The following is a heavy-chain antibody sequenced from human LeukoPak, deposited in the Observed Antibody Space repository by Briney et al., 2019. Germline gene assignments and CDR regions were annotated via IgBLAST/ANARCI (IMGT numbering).Heavy chain of an antibody. Sequence: GGSLRLSCAASGFTVSSNYMSWLRQAPGKGLEWVSVIYSGGSTYYADSVKGRFTISRDNSKNTLYLQMNSLRAEDTAVYYCAVCGDYESWYDAFDIWGQGTMVTVSS. V-gene: IGHV3-66*01. CDR3: AVCGDYESWYDAFDI. D-gene: IGHD4-17*01. CDR2: IYSGGST. CDR1: GFTVSSNY. J-gene: IGHJ3*02.